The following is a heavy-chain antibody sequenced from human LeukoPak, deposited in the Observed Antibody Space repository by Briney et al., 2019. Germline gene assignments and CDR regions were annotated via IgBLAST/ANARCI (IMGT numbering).Heavy chain of an antibody. J-gene: IGHJ4*02. CDR1: GFTFDDYA. CDR3: AKDLYGSGSSGVVLGY. Sequence: GGSLRLSCAASGFTFDDYAMHWVRQAPGKGLEWVSGISWNSGSIGYADSVKGRFTISRDNAKNSLYLQMNSLRAEDTALYYCAKDLYGSGSSGVVLGYWGQGTLVTVSS. D-gene: IGHD3-10*01. V-gene: IGHV3-9*01. CDR2: ISWNSGSI.